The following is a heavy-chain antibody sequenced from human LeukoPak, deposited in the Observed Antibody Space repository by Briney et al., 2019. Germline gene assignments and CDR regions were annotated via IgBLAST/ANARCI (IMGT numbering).Heavy chain of an antibody. Sequence: GGSLRLSCAASGFTFSSYAMSWVRQAAGKGLEWVSTISGSGDSTYYADSVKGRFTISRDNSKNTLYLQMNSLRAEDTAVYYCAKSIVATITDFDYWGQGTLVTVSS. J-gene: IGHJ4*02. CDR3: AKSIVATITDFDY. D-gene: IGHD5-12*01. CDR1: GFTFSSYA. CDR2: ISGSGDST. V-gene: IGHV3-23*01.